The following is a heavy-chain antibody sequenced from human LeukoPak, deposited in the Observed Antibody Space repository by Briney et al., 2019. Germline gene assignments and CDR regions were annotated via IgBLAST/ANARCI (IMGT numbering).Heavy chain of an antibody. CDR1: GYTFTSYA. Sequence: ASVKVSCKASGYTFTSYAMNWVRQAPGQGLEWMGWINTNTGNPTYAQGFTGRFVFSLDPSVSTAYLQISSLKAEDTAVYYCAREWHIRNWFDPWGQGTLVTVSS. D-gene: IGHD2-21*01. CDR3: AREWHIRNWFDP. V-gene: IGHV7-4-1*02. J-gene: IGHJ5*02. CDR2: INTNTGNP.